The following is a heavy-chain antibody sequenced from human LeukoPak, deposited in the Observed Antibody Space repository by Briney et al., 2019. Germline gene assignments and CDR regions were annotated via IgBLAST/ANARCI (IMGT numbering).Heavy chain of an antibody. D-gene: IGHD3-22*01. V-gene: IGHV1-2*02. CDR2: INPNSGDT. Sequence: ASVKVSCKASGYTFTGYYMHWVRQAPGQGLEWMGWINPNSGDTNYAQKFQGRVTMTRDTSFSTVYVELTWLTSDDTAVYYCARGVYYDSSSYYSDYWGQGTLVTVSS. CDR3: ARGVYYDSSSYYSDY. CDR1: GYTFTGYY. J-gene: IGHJ4*02.